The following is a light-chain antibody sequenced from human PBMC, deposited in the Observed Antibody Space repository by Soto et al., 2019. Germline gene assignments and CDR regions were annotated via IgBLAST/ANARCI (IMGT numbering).Light chain of an antibody. Sequence: DIQMTQSPSSLSAFVGDRVTITCRASQSISTYLNWYQQKPGKAPKILIYAASSLQSGVPSRFSGSGFGTDFTLSIGSLQPEDVATYYCQQSYHTPRTFGGGTKVEIK. V-gene: IGKV1-39*01. CDR2: AAS. J-gene: IGKJ4*01. CDR3: QQSYHTPRT. CDR1: QSISTY.